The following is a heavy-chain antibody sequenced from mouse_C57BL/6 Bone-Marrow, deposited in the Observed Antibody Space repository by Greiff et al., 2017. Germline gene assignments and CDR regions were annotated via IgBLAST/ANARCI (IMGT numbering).Heavy chain of an antibody. V-gene: IGHV1-18*01. CDR3: ARGGSSYGYFDY. CDR2: INPNNGGP. J-gene: IGHJ2*01. Sequence: EVKLMESGPALVKPGASVKIPCKASGYTFTDYNMDWVKQSHGTSLAWIGDINPNNGGPISTQKFKGKATLTVDKSSSTAYMRLHSVTSADTAVYYCARGGSSYGYFDYWCQGTTLTVSS. CDR1: GYTFTDYN. D-gene: IGHD1-1*01.